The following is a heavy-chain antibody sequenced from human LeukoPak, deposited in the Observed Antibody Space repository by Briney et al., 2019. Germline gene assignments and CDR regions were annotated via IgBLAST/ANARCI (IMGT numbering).Heavy chain of an antibody. Sequence: PGGSLRLSCAASGFTVSSNYMSWVRQAPGKGLEWVSVIYSGGSTYYADSVKGRFTISRDNSKNTLYLQMNSLRAEDTAVYYCARSTPERGGWYDYWGQGTLVTVSS. D-gene: IGHD6-19*01. CDR1: GFTVSSNY. CDR2: IYSGGST. V-gene: IGHV3-53*01. CDR3: ARSTPERGGWYDY. J-gene: IGHJ4*02.